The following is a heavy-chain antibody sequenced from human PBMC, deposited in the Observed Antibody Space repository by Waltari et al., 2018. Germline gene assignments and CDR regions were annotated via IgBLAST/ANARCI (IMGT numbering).Heavy chain of an antibody. D-gene: IGHD2-21*01. CDR3: ARQRRILLFYYYYMDV. CDR1: GGSISSSSYY. J-gene: IGHJ6*03. CDR2: IYYSGST. Sequence: QVQLQESGPGLVKPSQTLSLTCTVSGGSISSSSYYWGWIRQPPGKGLEWIGSIYYSGSTYYNPSLKSRVTISVDTSKNQFSLKLSSVTAADTAVYYCARQRRILLFYYYYMDVWGKGTTVTVSS. V-gene: IGHV4-39*01.